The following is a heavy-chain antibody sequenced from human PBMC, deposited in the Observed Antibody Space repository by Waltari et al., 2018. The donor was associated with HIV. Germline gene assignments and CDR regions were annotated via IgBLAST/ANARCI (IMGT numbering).Heavy chain of an antibody. CDR2: ISGSSGDT. D-gene: IGHD3-10*01. CDR1: GFTFSSYA. V-gene: IGHV3-23*01. J-gene: IGHJ4*02. Sequence: LLESGGNLVQPGGSLTLSCAASGFTFSSYAMTWVRQAPGKGQEAVAGISGSSGDTPCADSVNGRFTISRDASTVYLSMNSLTAEDTAVYYCAKVGLSGRWLLRRPFYFDYWGQGILVTVSS. CDR3: AKVGLSGRWLLRRPFYFDY.